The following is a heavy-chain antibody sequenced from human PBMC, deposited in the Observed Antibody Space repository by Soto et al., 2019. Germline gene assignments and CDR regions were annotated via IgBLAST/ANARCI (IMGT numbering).Heavy chain of an antibody. CDR1: GGSISSGGYC. CDR3: ARHCSTTSCFRY. Sequence: SETLSLPCTVSGGSISSGGYCWSWISQHPGKGLEWIGYIYYSGSTNYNPSLKSRVTISVDTSKNQFSLKLSSVNAADTAVYYCARHCSTTSCFRYWGQGTLVTVSS. J-gene: IGHJ4*02. D-gene: IGHD2-2*01. CDR2: IYYSGST. V-gene: IGHV4-61*08.